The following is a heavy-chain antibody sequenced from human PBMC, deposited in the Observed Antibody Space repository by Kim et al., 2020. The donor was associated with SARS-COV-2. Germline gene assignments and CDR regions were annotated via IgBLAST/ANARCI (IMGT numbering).Heavy chain of an antibody. CDR2: IIPIFGTA. D-gene: IGHD3-9*01. CDR1: GGTFSSYA. J-gene: IGHJ3*02. CDR3: ATYYDILTGYFDAFDI. Sequence: SVKVSCKASGGTFSSYAISWVRQAPGQGLEWMGGIIPIFGTANYAQKFQGRVTITADESTSTAYMELSSLRSEDTAVYYCATYYDILTGYFDAFDIWGQGTMVTVSS. V-gene: IGHV1-69*13.